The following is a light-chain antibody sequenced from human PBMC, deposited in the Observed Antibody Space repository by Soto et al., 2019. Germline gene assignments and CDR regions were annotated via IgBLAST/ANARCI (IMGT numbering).Light chain of an antibody. CDR3: GSFTSSSTYV. Sequence: QSALAQPASVSGSPGQSITISCTGTSSDVGRYNYVSWYQQHPGKAPKLTIYDVSSRPSGVSSRFSGSKSGNTASLTISGLQAEDEADYYCGSFTSSSTYVFGPGTKVTVL. J-gene: IGLJ1*01. CDR1: SSDVGRYNY. V-gene: IGLV2-14*03. CDR2: DVS.